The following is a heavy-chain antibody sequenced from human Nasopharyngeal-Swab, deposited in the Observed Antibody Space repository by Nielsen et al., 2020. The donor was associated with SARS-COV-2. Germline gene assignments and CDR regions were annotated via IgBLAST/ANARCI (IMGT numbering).Heavy chain of an antibody. V-gene: IGHV3-33*01. Sequence: WIRQPPGKGLEWVAVIWYDGSNKYYADSVKGRFTISRDNSKNTLYLQMNSLRAEDTAVYYCARTPIVATIGDYYYYMDVWGKGTTVTVSS. J-gene: IGHJ6*03. D-gene: IGHD5-12*01. CDR3: ARTPIVATIGDYYYYMDV. CDR2: IWYDGSNK.